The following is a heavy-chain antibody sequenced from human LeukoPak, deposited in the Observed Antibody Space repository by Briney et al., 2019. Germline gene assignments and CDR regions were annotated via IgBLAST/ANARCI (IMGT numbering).Heavy chain of an antibody. CDR1: GFTFSSYS. Sequence: GGSLRLSCAASGFTFSSYSMNWVRQAPGKGLEWASSISSSSSYIYYADSVRGRFTISRDNAKNSLYLQMNSLRAEDTAVYYCARVYGDYGIYYYYYYGMDVWGKGTTVTVSS. J-gene: IGHJ6*04. CDR2: ISSSSSYI. D-gene: IGHD4-17*01. V-gene: IGHV3-21*01. CDR3: ARVYGDYGIYYYYYYGMDV.